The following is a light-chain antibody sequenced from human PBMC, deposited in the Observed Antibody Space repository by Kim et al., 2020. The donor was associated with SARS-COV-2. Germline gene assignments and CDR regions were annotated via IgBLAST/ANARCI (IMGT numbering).Light chain of an antibody. CDR2: HDD. Sequence: VSQGQTANIACSGDKLGETFATWYQQRPGQTPLLVIYHDDKRPSGIPERFSASISGNTATLTIRGTQAMDEADYYCQSWDSGSFVIFGGGTKLTVL. CDR3: QSWDSGSFVI. J-gene: IGLJ2*01. CDR1: KLGETF. V-gene: IGLV3-1*01.